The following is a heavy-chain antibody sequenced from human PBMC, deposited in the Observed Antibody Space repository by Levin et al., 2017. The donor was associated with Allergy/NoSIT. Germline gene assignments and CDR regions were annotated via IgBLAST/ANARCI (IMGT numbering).Heavy chain of an antibody. V-gene: IGHV3-74*01. J-gene: IGHJ3*02. CDR1: GFTFSSYW. CDR3: ARGYCSGGSCYSGDAFDI. Sequence: GGSLRLSCAASGFTFSSYWMHWVRQVPGKGLVWVSRTNTDGGSTSYADSVKGRFTISRDNAKNTLYLQMNSLRAEDTAVYYCARGYCSGGSCYSGDAFDIWGQGTMVTVSS. D-gene: IGHD2-15*01. CDR2: TNTDGGST.